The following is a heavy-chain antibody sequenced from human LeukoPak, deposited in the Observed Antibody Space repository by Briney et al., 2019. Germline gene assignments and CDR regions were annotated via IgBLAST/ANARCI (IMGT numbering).Heavy chain of an antibody. V-gene: IGHV3-30*03. J-gene: IGHJ4*02. CDR2: ISYDGSNK. D-gene: IGHD3-10*01. CDR3: ASCDRSYGSGSLSFDY. CDR1: GFTFSSYA. Sequence: GGSLRLSCAASGFTFSSYAMHWVRQAPGKGLEWMAVISYDGSNKYYADSVKGRFTISRDNSKNTLYLQMNSLRAEDTAVYYCASCDRSYGSGSLSFDYWGQGTLVTVSS.